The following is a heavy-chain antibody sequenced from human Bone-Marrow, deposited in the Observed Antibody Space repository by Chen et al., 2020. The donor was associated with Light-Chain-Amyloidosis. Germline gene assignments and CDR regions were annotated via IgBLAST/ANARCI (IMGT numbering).Heavy chain of an antibody. D-gene: IGHD2-15*01. V-gene: IGHV4-34*01. Sequence: QVQQQKWGAGLLKPSETLSLTCAAYGGSFSAYYWSWVRQPPGKGLEWIGEVTHTGSTSYNPSVESRVTMSLDISKNQFSLKLTSVTAADTAVYYCARNGHYSIDSWGQGTLVTVSS. J-gene: IGHJ4*02. CDR2: VTHTGST. CDR1: GGSFSAYY. CDR3: ARNGHYSIDS.